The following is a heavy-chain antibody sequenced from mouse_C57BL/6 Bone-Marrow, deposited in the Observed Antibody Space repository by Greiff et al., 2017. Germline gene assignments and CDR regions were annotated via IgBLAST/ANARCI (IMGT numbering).Heavy chain of an antibody. CDR1: GYTFTNYW. V-gene: IGHV1-63*01. D-gene: IGHD2-5*01. Sequence: VQLQQSGAELVRPGTSVKMSCKASGYTFTNYWIGWAKQRPGHGLEWIGDIYPGGGYTNYNEKFKGQATLTADKSSSTAYLQFSSLPSDDSDIYDSNTYYSNYAISMDYWGQGTSVTVSA. CDR2: IYPGGGYT. J-gene: IGHJ4*01. CDR3: NTYYSNYAISMDY.